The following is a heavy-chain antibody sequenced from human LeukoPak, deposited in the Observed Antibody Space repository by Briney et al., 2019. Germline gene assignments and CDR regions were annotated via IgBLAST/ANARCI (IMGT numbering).Heavy chain of an antibody. Sequence: SQTLSLTCAMSGDSVSSNSAAWNWIRQSPSRGLEWLGRTYYRSKWYNDCAVSVKSRITINPDTSKNQFSLQMNSVTPEDTAVYYCARGDIAAAGDPFDYWGQGTLVTVSS. V-gene: IGHV6-1*01. CDR3: ARGDIAAAGDPFDY. CDR1: GDSVSSNSAA. J-gene: IGHJ4*02. CDR2: TYYRSKWYN. D-gene: IGHD6-13*01.